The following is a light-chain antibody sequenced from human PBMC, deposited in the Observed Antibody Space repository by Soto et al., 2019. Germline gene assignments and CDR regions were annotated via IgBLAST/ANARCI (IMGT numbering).Light chain of an antibody. Sequence: DIQMTQSPSSLSASVGDRVTITCQASQDISNHLNWYQQKPGKAPELLMFDASNLEPGVPSRFSGTGSGTDFTLTISSLQPEDVATSFCQQNDNVPPITCCQWTRLEI. J-gene: IGKJ5*01. CDR2: DAS. CDR3: QQNDNVPPIT. V-gene: IGKV1-33*01. CDR1: QDISNH.